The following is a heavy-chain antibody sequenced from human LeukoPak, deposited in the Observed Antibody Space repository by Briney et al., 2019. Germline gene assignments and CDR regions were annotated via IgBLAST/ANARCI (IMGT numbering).Heavy chain of an antibody. J-gene: IGHJ4*02. CDR1: GFTFSSYA. CDR3: AGITMIVVVITTFDY. CDR2: ISGSGGST. Sequence: PGGSLRLSCAASGFTFSSYAMSWVRQAPGKGLELVSAISGSGGSTYYADSVKGRFTISRDNSKNTLYLQMNSLRAEDTAVYYCAGITMIVVVITTFDYWGQGTLVTVSS. V-gene: IGHV3-23*01. D-gene: IGHD3-22*01.